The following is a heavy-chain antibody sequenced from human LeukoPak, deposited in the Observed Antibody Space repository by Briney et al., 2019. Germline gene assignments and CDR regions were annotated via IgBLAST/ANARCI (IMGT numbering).Heavy chain of an antibody. D-gene: IGHD2-2*01. CDR1: GFAFSSYA. CDR2: ISGSGGST. J-gene: IGHJ4*02. CDR3: VKDRCDRTTCPEV. Sequence: GGSLRLSCAASGFAFSSYAMSWVRQAPGKGLEWVSAISGSGGSTYYADSVKGRFTISRDNSKNTLYLQMNSLRAEDTAVYYCVKDRCDRTTCPEVWGQGTLVTVSS. V-gene: IGHV3-23*01.